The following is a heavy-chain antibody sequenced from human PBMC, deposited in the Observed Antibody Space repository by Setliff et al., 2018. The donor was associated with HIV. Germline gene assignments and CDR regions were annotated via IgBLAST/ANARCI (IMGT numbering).Heavy chain of an antibody. D-gene: IGHD5-12*01. CDR1: GVSMLSHY. CDR2: IYYSGTT. V-gene: IGHV4-59*11. J-gene: IGHJ4*02. CDR3: AGRGGYNDWYFDY. Sequence: CNVSGVSMLSHYWSWIRKAPGQPQNKGLEWIGNIYYSGTTNYNPSLESRVTISIDTSKSQFSLKLTSVTTADTAMYYCAGRGGYNDWYFDYWGQGALVTVSS.